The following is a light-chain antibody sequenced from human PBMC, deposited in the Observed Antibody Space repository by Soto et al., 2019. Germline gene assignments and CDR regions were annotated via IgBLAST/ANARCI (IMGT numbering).Light chain of an antibody. J-gene: IGLJ2*01. V-gene: IGLV2-14*01. CDR3: SSYTRSSTVK. Sequence: QSALTQPASVSGSPGQSITISCTGTSSDVGGYNYVSWYQQHPGKAPKLMIYDVNNRPSGVSNRFSGSKSGNTASLTISGLQAEDEADYYCSSYTRSSTVKFGGGTKLTVL. CDR1: SSDVGGYNY. CDR2: DVN.